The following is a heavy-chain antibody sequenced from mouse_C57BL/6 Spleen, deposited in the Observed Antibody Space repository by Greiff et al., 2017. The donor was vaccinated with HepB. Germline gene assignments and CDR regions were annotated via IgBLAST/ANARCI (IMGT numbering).Heavy chain of an antibody. J-gene: IGHJ2*01. CDR3: ARDYGSSYYYFDY. D-gene: IGHD1-1*01. Sequence: QVQLKESGAELARPGASVKLSCKASGYTFTSYGISWVKQRTGQGLEWIGEIYPRSGNTYYNEKFKGKATLTADKSSSTAYMELRSLTSEDSAVYFCARDYGSSYYYFDYWDQGTTLTVSS. CDR1: GYTFTSYG. CDR2: IYPRSGNT. V-gene: IGHV1-81*01.